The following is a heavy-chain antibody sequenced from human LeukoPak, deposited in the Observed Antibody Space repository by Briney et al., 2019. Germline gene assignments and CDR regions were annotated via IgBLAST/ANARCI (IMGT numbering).Heavy chain of an antibody. CDR2: VNLQGST. CDR1: GGSITNTNY. V-gene: IGHV4-4*02. J-gene: IGHJ4*02. Sequence: PSESLSLTCGVSGGSITNTNYWTWVRQPPGKGLEWIGEVNLQGSTNYNPSLMGRVAISVDKSENDISLQLTSVTAADTAVYYCAREGGPYRPLDYSGQGTLVT. CDR3: AREGGPYRPLDY.